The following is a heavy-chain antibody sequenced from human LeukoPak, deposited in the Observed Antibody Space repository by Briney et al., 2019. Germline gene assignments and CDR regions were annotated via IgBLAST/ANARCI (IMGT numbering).Heavy chain of an antibody. CDR3: AKDIAVAGQGCADY. Sequence: PGRSLRLSCAASGFTFSSYAMHWVRQAPGKGLEWVSLISWDGGSTYYADSVKGRFTISRDNSKNSLYLQMNSLRAEDTALYYCAKDIAVAGQGCADYWGQGTLVTVSS. D-gene: IGHD6-19*01. CDR2: ISWDGGST. J-gene: IGHJ4*02. V-gene: IGHV3-43D*03. CDR1: GFTFSSYA.